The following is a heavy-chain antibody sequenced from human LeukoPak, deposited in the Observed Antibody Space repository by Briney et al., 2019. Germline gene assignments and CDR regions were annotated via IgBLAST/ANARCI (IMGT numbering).Heavy chain of an antibody. J-gene: IGHJ3*02. Sequence: SGTLSLTCVVSGDSISSGNWWIWVRQPPGKGLEWIGEIYHSGSTNYNPSLKSRVTISVDKSKNQFSLKLSSVTAADTAVYYCARYHYYDSSGPPHAFDIWGQGTMVTVSS. V-gene: IGHV4-4*02. CDR1: GDSISSGNW. CDR2: IYHSGST. D-gene: IGHD3-22*01. CDR3: ARYHYYDSSGPPHAFDI.